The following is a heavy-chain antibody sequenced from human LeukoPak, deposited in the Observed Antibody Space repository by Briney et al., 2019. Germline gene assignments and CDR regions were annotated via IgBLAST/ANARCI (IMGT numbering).Heavy chain of an antibody. CDR3: ARDSGETWISTSNYFDY. CDR2: ITCDGNNK. CDR1: VFTFSSHS. Sequence: PGGSVTLSCAASVFTFSSHSIHWVRHAPCKGLEWVGDITCDGNNKYYTDSVKGRFTISRDNSKNTLYLQMNSLRAEDTAVYYCARDSGETWISTSNYFDYWGQGTLVTVSS. J-gene: IGHJ4*02. D-gene: IGHD5-12*01. V-gene: IGHV3-30*04.